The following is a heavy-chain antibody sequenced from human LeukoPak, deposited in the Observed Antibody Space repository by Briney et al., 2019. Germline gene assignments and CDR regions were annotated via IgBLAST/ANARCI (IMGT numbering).Heavy chain of an antibody. V-gene: IGHV3-21*01. CDR3: ARAPTVLVGYCSSSSCQADY. CDR1: GFTFSSYS. CDR2: ISSSSSYI. J-gene: IGHJ4*02. D-gene: IGHD2-2*01. Sequence: GGSLRLSCAASGFTFSSYSMNWVRQAPGKGLEWVSSISSSSSYIYYADSVRGRFTISRDNAENSLYLQMNSLRVEDTAVYYCARAPTVLVGYCSSSSCQADYWGQGTLVTVSS.